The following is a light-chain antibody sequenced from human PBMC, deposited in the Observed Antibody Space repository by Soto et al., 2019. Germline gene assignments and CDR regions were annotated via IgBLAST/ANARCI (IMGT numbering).Light chain of an antibody. V-gene: IGKV2-30*01. Sequence: DVVMTQSPLSLPVTLAQPASISCRSSQSLVYSDGNTYLTWFQQKPGQSPRRLIYKVSTRDSGVPDRFSGSGSSTDFTQKISRVEAEDVGVYYCMQGTHWPLTFGQGTKLEIK. CDR2: KVS. CDR3: MQGTHWPLT. J-gene: IGKJ2*01. CDR1: QSLVYSDGNTY.